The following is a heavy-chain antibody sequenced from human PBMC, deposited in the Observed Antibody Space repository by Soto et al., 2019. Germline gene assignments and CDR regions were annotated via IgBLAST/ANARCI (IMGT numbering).Heavy chain of an antibody. Sequence: GASVKVSCKASGGTFSSYAISWVRQAPGQGLEWMGGIIPIFGTANYAQKFQGRVTITADESTSTAYMELSSLRSEDTAVYYCASGSYSSRYFDYWGQGTLVTVSS. CDR2: IIPIFGTA. J-gene: IGHJ4*02. CDR1: GGTFSSYA. CDR3: ASGSYSSRYFDY. D-gene: IGHD1-26*01. V-gene: IGHV1-69*13.